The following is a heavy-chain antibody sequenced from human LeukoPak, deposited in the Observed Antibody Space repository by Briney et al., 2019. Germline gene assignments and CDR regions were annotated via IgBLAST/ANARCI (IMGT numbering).Heavy chain of an antibody. J-gene: IGHJ6*02. V-gene: IGHV3-23*01. Sequence: GGSLRLSCAASGFTFSSYAMSWVRQAPGKGLEWVSAISGSGGSTYYADSVKGRFTISRDNSKNTLYLRMNSLRAEDTAVYYCANSYDFWSGKYGMDVWGQGTTVTVSS. D-gene: IGHD3-3*01. CDR2: ISGSGGST. CDR1: GFTFSSYA. CDR3: ANSYDFWSGKYGMDV.